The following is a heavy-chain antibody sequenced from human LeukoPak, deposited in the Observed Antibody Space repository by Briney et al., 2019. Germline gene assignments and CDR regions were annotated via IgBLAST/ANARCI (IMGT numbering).Heavy chain of an antibody. D-gene: IGHD2-2*01. J-gene: IGHJ4*02. CDR1: SSYA. CDR3: ERGTCSSTSCYGFDY. V-gene: IGHV3-11*05. Sequence: GGSLRLSCAASSSYAMSWIRQAPGKGLEWVSYISSSSSYTNYADSVKGRFTISRDNAKNSLYVQMNSLRAEDTAVYYCERGTCSSTSCYGFDYWGQGTLVTVSS. CDR2: ISSSSSYT.